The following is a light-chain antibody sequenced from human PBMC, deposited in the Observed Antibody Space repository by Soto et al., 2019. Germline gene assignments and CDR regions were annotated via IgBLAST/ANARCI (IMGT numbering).Light chain of an antibody. CDR2: DAS. CDR3: QQYNTYSPPLT. Sequence: DIQMTQSPSTLSGSVGDRVTITCRASQSITTRLAWYQQKPGKAPKLLIYDASTLQSGVPSTFSGSGSGTEFTLTISSLQPDDFATYYCQQYNTYSPPLTFGGGTKVDNK. J-gene: IGKJ4*01. CDR1: QSITTR. V-gene: IGKV1-5*01.